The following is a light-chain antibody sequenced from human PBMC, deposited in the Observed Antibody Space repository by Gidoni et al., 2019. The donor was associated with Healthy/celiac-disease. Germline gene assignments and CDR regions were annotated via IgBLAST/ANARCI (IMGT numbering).Light chain of an antibody. V-gene: IGKV3-11*01. Sequence: EIVLTQSPATLSLSPGERATLSCRASQSVSSYLAWYQQQPGQAPRLLIYDASNRATGIPARFIGSGSGTDFTLTISSLEPEDFAVYYCQQRSNWPLYTFGQGTKLEIK. CDR2: DAS. J-gene: IGKJ2*01. CDR3: QQRSNWPLYT. CDR1: QSVSSY.